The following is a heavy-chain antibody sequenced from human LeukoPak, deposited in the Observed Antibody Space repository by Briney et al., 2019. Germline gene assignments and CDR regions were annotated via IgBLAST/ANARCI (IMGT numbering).Heavy chain of an antibody. D-gene: IGHD3-3*01. CDR2: ISSNGGST. CDR3: ARGGVVTPLEPLDI. V-gene: IGHV3-64*01. J-gene: IGHJ3*02. Sequence: HTGGSLRLSCAASGFTFSSYAMSWVRQAPGKGLEYVSAISSNGGSTYYANSVKGRFTISRDNSKNTLYLQMGSLRAEDMAVYYCARGGVVTPLEPLDIWGQGTMVTVSS. CDR1: GFTFSSYA.